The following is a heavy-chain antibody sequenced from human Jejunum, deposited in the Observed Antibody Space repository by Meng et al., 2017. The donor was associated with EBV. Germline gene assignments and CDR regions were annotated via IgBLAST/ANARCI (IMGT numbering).Heavy chain of an antibody. D-gene: IGHD3-10*01. V-gene: IGHV4-34*01. CDR3: ARLGGYASGTYYPIDP. CDR1: GGSFSDYY. CDR2: INHGGGA. J-gene: IGHJ5*02. Sequence: GPLQRWAAGLFKPLETLSRICAVYGGSFSDYYWTWIRQPPWKGLEWIGEINHGGGAIYNPSLKSRVTISVDTSKNQFSLKLSSVTAADTAVYYCARLGGYASGTYYPIDPWGQGTLVTVSS.